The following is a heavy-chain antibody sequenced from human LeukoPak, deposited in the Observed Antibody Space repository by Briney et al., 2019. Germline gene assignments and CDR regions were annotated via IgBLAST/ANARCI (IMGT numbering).Heavy chain of an antibody. D-gene: IGHD6-6*01. CDR3: ASARGSSSSWEYYYYYMDV. V-gene: IGHV4-4*09. CDR2: IYTSGST. J-gene: IGHJ6*03. Sequence: SETLSLTCTVSGGSISRYYWSWLRQPPGKGLEWIGYIYTSGSTNYNPSLKSRVTISVDTSKNQFSLKLSAVTAADTAVYYCASARGSSSSWEYYYYYMDVWGKGTTVTVSS. CDR1: GGSISRYY.